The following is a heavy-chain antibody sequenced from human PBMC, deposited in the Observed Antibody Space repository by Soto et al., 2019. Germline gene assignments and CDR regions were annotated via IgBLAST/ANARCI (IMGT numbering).Heavy chain of an antibody. J-gene: IGHJ4*02. CDR3: MRWGWGDSPIDY. D-gene: IGHD3-16*01. CDR1: GYTFSAYY. V-gene: IGHV1-2*02. Sequence: GGSVKVSCKTSGYTFSAYYVHWARLTPGRGFQWLGWINPSNEITTFSQFFQGRVTLTRDTSTNTVHMELNRRTSDDTAGYYCMRWGWGDSPIDYWGQGTQVTVSS. CDR2: INPSNEIT.